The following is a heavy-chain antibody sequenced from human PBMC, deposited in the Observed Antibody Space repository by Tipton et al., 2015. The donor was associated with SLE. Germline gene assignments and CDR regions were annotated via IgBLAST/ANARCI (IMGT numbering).Heavy chain of an antibody. CDR3: TPVFAVVASDP. CDR1: GFTFSNAW. CDR2: IKSKTDGGTT. J-gene: IGHJ2*01. Sequence: SLRLSCTASGFTFSNAWMSWVRQAPGKGLEWVGRIKSKTDGGTTDYAAPVKGRFTISRDDSKNTLYLQMNSLKTEDTAVYYCTPVFAVVASDPWGRGPLVPVSS. V-gene: IGHV3-15*01. D-gene: IGHD3-3*01.